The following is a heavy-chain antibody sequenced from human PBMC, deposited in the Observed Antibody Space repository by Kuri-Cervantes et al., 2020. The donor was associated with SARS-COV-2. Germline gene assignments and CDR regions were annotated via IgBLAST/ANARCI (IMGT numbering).Heavy chain of an antibody. CDR3: ARDNYGDYDGGYFDY. J-gene: IGHJ4*02. CDR2: INPNSGGT. D-gene: IGHD4-17*01. V-gene: IGHV1-2*04. CDR1: GYTFTGYY. Sequence: ASVKVSCKASGYTFTGYYMHWVRQAPGQGLEWMGWINPNSGGTNYAQKFQGWVTMTRDTSISTAYMELRSLRSDDTAVYYCARDNYGDYDGGYFDYWGQGTLVTVSS.